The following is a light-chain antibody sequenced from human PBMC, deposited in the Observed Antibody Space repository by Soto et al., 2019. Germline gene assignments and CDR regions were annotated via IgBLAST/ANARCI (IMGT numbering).Light chain of an antibody. Sequence: QSVLTQPRAVSAAPGQKVTISCSGSTSNIGNNYVSWFQQLPGTAPKPPIYENDKRPSGIPDRFSGSTSGTSATLGITGLQTGDEADYYCGTWDSSLSGYVFATGTKVTVL. CDR3: GTWDSSLSGYV. J-gene: IGLJ1*01. V-gene: IGLV1-51*02. CDR1: TSNIGNNY. CDR2: END.